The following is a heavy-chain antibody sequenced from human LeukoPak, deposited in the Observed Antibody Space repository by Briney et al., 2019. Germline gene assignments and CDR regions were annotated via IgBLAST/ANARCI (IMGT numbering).Heavy chain of an antibody. D-gene: IGHD3-22*01. Sequence: SETLSLTSAVYGGSFSGYYWSWIRQPPGKGLEWIGEINHSGSTNYNPSLKSRVTISVDTSKNQFSLKLSSVTAADTAVYYCARGPTYYYDSSGYPWGQGTLVTVSS. J-gene: IGHJ5*02. CDR1: GGSFSGYY. CDR3: ARGPTYYYDSSGYP. CDR2: INHSGST. V-gene: IGHV4-34*01.